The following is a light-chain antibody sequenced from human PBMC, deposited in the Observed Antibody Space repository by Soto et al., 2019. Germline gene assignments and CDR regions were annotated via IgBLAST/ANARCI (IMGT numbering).Light chain of an antibody. CDR2: GAS. J-gene: IGKJ5*01. Sequence: DIVMTQSPATLSVSPGERATLSCRASQSISSNLAWYQQKPGQAPRLLIDGASTRATGISARFSCSGSGTEFTLTISSLQSEDLAVYYCQQYNNWPLTFGQGTRLEIK. V-gene: IGKV3-15*01. CDR3: QQYNNWPLT. CDR1: QSISSN.